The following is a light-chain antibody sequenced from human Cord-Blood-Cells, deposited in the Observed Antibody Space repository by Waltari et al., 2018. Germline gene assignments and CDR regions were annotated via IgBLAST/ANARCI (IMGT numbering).Light chain of an antibody. Sequence: QSALTQPASVSGSPGQSITISCTGTSSDVGGYNYVSWYQQHPGKAPKLMIYDVSKRPSGVSNRFSGSKSGNTASLTISGLQAEDEADYDCSSYTSSSTRVFGGGTKLTVL. CDR2: DVS. CDR1: SSDVGGYNY. CDR3: SSYTSSSTRV. V-gene: IGLV2-14*01. J-gene: IGLJ3*02.